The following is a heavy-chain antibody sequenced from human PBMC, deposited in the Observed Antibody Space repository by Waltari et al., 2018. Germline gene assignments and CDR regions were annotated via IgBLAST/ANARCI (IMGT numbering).Heavy chain of an antibody. CDR3: ARGSLLEWLGGMDV. Sequence: EVQLVESGGGLVQPGGSLRPSCAASGFTYLSSGMQWVRQAPGKGLVWVSRINLDGSSTTYADSVKGRFTISRDNAKNTLSLQMNSLRAEDTAVYYCARGSLLEWLGGMDVWGQGTTVSVS. CDR1: GFTYLSSG. CDR2: INLDGSST. J-gene: IGHJ6*02. D-gene: IGHD3-3*02. V-gene: IGHV3-74*03.